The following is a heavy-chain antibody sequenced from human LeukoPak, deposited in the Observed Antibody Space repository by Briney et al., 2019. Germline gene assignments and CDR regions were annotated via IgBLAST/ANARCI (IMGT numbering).Heavy chain of an antibody. J-gene: IGHJ6*03. Sequence: SVKVSCKASGGTFSSYAISWVRQAPGQGLEWMGGIIPIFGTANYAQKFQGRVTITADEPTSTAYMELSSLRSEDTAVYYCARAAIAVAGTGGYYYMDVWGKGTTVTVSS. V-gene: IGHV1-69*13. D-gene: IGHD6-19*01. CDR3: ARAAIAVAGTGGYYYMDV. CDR2: IIPIFGTA. CDR1: GGTFSSYA.